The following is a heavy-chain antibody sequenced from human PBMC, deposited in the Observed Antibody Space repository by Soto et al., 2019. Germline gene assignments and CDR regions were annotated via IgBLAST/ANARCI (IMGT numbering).Heavy chain of an antibody. CDR3: ARVWVGASIDGMDV. CDR2: INPNGGAT. J-gene: IGHJ6*02. D-gene: IGHD1-26*01. V-gene: IGHV1-2*06. CDR1: GYTFTGYY. Sequence: QVQLVQFGAEVRKPGASVRVSCKASGYTFTGYYMYWVRQAPGQGLEWMGRINPNGGATNNAQKFQGRVTMTKDTSIKTAYMELSGLKSDDTAVYYCARVWVGASIDGMDVWGLGTTVTVSS.